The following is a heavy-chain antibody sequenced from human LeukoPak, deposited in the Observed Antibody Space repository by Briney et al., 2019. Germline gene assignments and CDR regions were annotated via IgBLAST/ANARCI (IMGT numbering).Heavy chain of an antibody. D-gene: IGHD6-13*01. CDR3: ARDLEAAAAPDY. Sequence: SSQTLSLTXTVSGGSISSGDYYWSWICQPPGKGLQWIGYIYYSGSTYYNPSLKSRVTISVDTSKNQFSLKLSSVTAADTAVYYCARDLEAAAAPDYWGQGTLVTVSS. CDR2: IYYSGST. V-gene: IGHV4-30-4*08. CDR1: GGSISSGDYY. J-gene: IGHJ4*02.